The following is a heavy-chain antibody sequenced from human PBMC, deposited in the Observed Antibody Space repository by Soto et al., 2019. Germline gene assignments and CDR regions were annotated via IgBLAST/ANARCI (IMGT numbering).Heavy chain of an antibody. J-gene: IGHJ5*02. D-gene: IGHD3-16*02. Sequence: GASVQISYKASDDGFTSYDIHCVRHAPGHGLEWMGIINPNGGSTRFAQTFQCIITMTTDTSTSTVYMELRSLRSEDTAVYYCARSSGGVFGIIIEGPNWLAPWGQGSMVTVSS. CDR1: DDGFTSYD. CDR2: INPNGGST. CDR3: ARSSGGVFGIIIEGPNWLAP. V-gene: IGHV1-46*01.